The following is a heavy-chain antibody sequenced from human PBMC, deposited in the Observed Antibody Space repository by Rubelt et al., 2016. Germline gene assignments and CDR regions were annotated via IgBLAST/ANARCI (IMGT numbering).Heavy chain of an antibody. J-gene: IGHJ2*01. CDR1: GYTFTSYA. D-gene: IGHD5-18*01. Sequence: QVQLVQSGAEVKKPGASVKVSCKASGYTFTSYAMHWVRQAPGQRLEWMGWINAGNGTTKYSQKFQGRVTITRDTSGSTADMELSSLRSEDTAVYYCARSKDTAMVTDADWYFDLWGRGTLVTVSS. CDR3: ARSKDTAMVTDADWYFDL. V-gene: IGHV1-3*01. CDR2: INAGNGTT.